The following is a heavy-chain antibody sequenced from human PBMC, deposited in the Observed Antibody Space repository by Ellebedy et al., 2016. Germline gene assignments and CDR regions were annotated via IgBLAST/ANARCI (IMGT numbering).Heavy chain of an antibody. J-gene: IGHJ4*02. V-gene: IGHV1-18*01. D-gene: IGHD2-2*01. CDR1: GYTFTSYG. CDR2: ISAYNGNT. Sequence: ASVKVSXKASGYTFTSYGISWVRQAPGQGLEWMGWISAYNGNTNYAQKLQGRVTMTTDTSTSTAYMELRSLRSDDTAVYYCARYCSSTSCRMPYFDYWGQGTLVTVSS. CDR3: ARYCSSTSCRMPYFDY.